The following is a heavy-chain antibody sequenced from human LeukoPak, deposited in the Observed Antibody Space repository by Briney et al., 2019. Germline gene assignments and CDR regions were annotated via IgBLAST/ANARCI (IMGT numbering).Heavy chain of an antibody. CDR3: AKDRITIFGVVNRYDAFGI. CDR2: ISWDGGST. J-gene: IGHJ3*02. D-gene: IGHD3-3*01. V-gene: IGHV3-43*01. CDR1: GFTFDDYT. Sequence: PGGSLRLSCAASGFTFDDYTMHWVRQAPGKGLEWVSLISWDGGSTYYADSVKGRFTISRDNSKNSLYLQMNSLRTEDTALYYCAKDRITIFGVVNRYDAFGIWGQGTMVTVSS.